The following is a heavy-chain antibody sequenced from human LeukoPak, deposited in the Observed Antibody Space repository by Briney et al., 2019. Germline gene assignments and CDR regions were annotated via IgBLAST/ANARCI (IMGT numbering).Heavy chain of an antibody. CDR3: ARGGVAAAALYNWFDP. J-gene: IGHJ5*02. Sequence: SETLSLTCAVYGGSFSGYYWSWIRQPPGKGLEWIGKINHSGSTNYNPSLKSRVTISVDTSKNQFSLKLSSVTAADTAVYYCARGGVAAAALYNWFDPWGQGTLVTVSS. D-gene: IGHD6-13*01. CDR1: GGSFSGYY. V-gene: IGHV4-34*01. CDR2: INHSGST.